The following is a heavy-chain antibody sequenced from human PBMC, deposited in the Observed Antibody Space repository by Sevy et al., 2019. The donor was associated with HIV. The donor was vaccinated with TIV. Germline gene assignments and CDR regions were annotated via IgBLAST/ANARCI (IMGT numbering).Heavy chain of an antibody. V-gene: IGHV1-46*01. Sequence: ASVKVSYKASGYTFVDYDIQWVRQAPGQGLEWMGLITPSGGYTTYAQRFRDRVIMTRDTSMSTAYMELSSLKYEDTAVYYCARLRSCGGACYIFDHWGQGALVTVSS. J-gene: IGHJ5*02. CDR1: GYTFVDYD. CDR2: ITPSGGYT. D-gene: IGHD2-21*02. CDR3: ARLRSCGGACYIFDH.